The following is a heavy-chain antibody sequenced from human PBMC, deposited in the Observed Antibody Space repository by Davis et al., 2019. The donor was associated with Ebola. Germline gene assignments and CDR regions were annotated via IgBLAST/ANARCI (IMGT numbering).Heavy chain of an antibody. V-gene: IGHV3-7*03. J-gene: IGHJ4*02. Sequence: PGGSLRLSCAASGFAYSRYWMTWVRQAPGKGLEWLANIKQDGSETYYMDSVRGRFTISRDNAKNSLYLQMNSLRTEDTAVYYCARGSDWDGSGYESDDFAYWGQGTLVAVSS. CDR2: IKQDGSET. CDR1: GFAYSRYW. CDR3: ARGSDWDGSGYESDDFAY. D-gene: IGHD3-22*01.